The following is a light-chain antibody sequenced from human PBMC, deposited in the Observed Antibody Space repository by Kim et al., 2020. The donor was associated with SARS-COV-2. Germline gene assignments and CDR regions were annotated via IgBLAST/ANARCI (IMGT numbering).Light chain of an antibody. V-gene: IGLV2-8*01. CDR3: SSYAGSYSYV. Sequence: GQSVTISCTGTSSDVGGYNYVSWYQQHPGKAPKLMIYDVSKRPSGVPDRFSGSKSGNTASLTVSGLQAEDEADYYCSSYAGSYSYVFGTGTKVTIL. CDR1: SSDVGGYNY. J-gene: IGLJ1*01. CDR2: DVS.